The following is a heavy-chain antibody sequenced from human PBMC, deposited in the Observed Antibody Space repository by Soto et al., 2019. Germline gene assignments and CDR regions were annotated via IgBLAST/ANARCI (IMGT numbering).Heavy chain of an antibody. J-gene: IGHJ4*02. D-gene: IGHD2-2*01. Sequence: GGSLRLSCAASGFTFSSYAMSWVRQAPGKGLEWVSAISGSDDSTYYADSVKGRFTVSRDNSKNTLYLQMNSLRAEDTAVYYCAKDRHFFIVVVPAYYFDYWGQGTLVTVSS. V-gene: IGHV3-23*01. CDR1: GFTFSSYA. CDR3: AKDRHFFIVVVPAYYFDY. CDR2: ISGSDDST.